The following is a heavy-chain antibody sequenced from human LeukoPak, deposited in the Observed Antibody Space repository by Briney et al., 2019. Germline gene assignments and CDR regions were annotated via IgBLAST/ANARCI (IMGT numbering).Heavy chain of an antibody. D-gene: IGHD3-22*01. CDR2: INSDGSST. V-gene: IGHV3-74*01. J-gene: IGHJ4*02. CDR3: ASLMGDYYDSSGYPLDY. CDR1: GFTFSSYW. Sequence: SGGSLRLSCAASGFTFSSYWMHWVRQAPGKGLVWVSRINSDGSSTSYADSVKGRFTISRDNAKNTLYPQMNSLRAEDTAVYYCASLMGDYYDSSGYPLDYWGQGTLVTVSS.